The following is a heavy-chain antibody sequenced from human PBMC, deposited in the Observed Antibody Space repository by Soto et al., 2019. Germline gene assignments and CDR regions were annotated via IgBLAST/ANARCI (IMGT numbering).Heavy chain of an antibody. D-gene: IGHD3-16*01. Sequence: QGQLEQSGPEVRKPGSSVKVSCKSSGGSFSSYAISWVRQAPGQELEWMGGIVPVLGTSHSAQKFQGRVTFSTDDSTTKAYMELSSLRSEDTAVYYCARDSPGGGYYYGMDVWGQGTTVTVSS. CDR3: ARDSPGGGYYYGMDV. CDR2: IVPVLGTS. CDR1: GGSFSSYA. J-gene: IGHJ6*02. V-gene: IGHV1-69*01.